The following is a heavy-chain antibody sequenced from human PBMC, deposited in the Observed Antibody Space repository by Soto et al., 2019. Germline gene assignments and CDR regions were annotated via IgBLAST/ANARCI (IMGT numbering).Heavy chain of an antibody. CDR3: ATVDSTNWTHDY. J-gene: IGHJ4*02. CDR2: IYHSGTT. D-gene: IGHD1-1*01. V-gene: IGHV4-4*02. CDR1: GGSISNTNY. Sequence: QVQLQESGPGLVKPSGTLSLTCAVSGGSISNTNYWSWVRQPPGKGLEWIGEIYHSGTTEYNPSLKSRITMSVDKSENLFSLTLNSVTAADTAVYYCATVDSTNWTHDYWCQGTLVTVSS.